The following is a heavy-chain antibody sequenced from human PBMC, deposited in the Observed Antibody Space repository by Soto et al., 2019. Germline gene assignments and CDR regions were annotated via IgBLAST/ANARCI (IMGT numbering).Heavy chain of an antibody. D-gene: IGHD3-22*01. CDR3: ARTYDSNGYANEFDS. J-gene: IGHJ4*02. Sequence: PSETLSLTCNVSGRSINSYYWRWVRQPPGTGLEWIGYIYDSGITSYNPSLKSRVTMSADTSKNQFSLKLTSVTGADTAVYYCARTYDSNGYANEFDSWGQGILVTVS. CDR2: IYDSGIT. CDR1: GRSINSYY. V-gene: IGHV4-59*01.